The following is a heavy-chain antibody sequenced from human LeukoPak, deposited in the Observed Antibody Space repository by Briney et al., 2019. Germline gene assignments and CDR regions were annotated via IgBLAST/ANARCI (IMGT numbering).Heavy chain of an antibody. D-gene: IGHD3-9*01. Sequence: SETLSLTCTVSGGSISSSSYFWGWIRQPPGKGLEWIGSIYYSGSTYYNPSLKSRVTISVDTSKNQFSLKLSSVTAADTAVYYCARAGRYFDWFLDYWGQGTLVTVSS. CDR2: IYYSGST. J-gene: IGHJ4*02. V-gene: IGHV4-39*07. CDR3: ARAGRYFDWFLDY. CDR1: GGSISSSSYF.